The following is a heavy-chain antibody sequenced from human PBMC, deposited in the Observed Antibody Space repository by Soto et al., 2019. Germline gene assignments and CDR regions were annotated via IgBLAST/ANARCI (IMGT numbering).Heavy chain of an antibody. Sequence: GESLKISCKGSGYRFTNYWIGWVRQMPGKGLEWMGIIYPGDSDTRYSPSFQGQVTISADKSISTAYLQWSSLKASDTAMYYCARGGPLGARREDWFDPWGQGTLVTVSS. D-gene: IGHD1-26*01. CDR1: GYRFTNYW. V-gene: IGHV5-51*01. CDR3: ARGGPLGARREDWFDP. CDR2: IYPGDSDT. J-gene: IGHJ5*02.